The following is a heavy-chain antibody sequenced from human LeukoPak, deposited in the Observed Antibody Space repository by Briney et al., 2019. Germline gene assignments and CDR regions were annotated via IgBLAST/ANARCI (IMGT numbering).Heavy chain of an antibody. D-gene: IGHD4-11*01. Sequence: GESLKISCKGSGYSFTSHWIGWVRQLPGKGLEYMGIINPGDFDTRYSPSFQGQVTISADRSISTAYLQWSSLKASDTAMYYCVREMDDSNSFDSWGQGTLVTVSS. CDR3: VREMDDSNSFDS. V-gene: IGHV5-51*01. CDR1: GYSFTSHW. CDR2: INPGDFDT. J-gene: IGHJ4*02.